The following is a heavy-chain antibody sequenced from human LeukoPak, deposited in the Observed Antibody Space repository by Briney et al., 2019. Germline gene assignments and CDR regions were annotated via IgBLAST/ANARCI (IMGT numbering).Heavy chain of an antibody. CDR1: GGSISSSSYY. CDR2: IYYSGST. D-gene: IGHD1-14*01. CDR3: ARDRGHTYLNHNPFDY. Sequence: SETLSLTCTVSGGSISSSSYYWGWIRQPPGKGLEWIGGIYYSGSTYYNPSLKSRVTISVDTSKNQFSLKLSSVTAADTAVYYCARDRGHTYLNHNPFDYWGQGTLVTVSS. V-gene: IGHV4-39*07. J-gene: IGHJ4*02.